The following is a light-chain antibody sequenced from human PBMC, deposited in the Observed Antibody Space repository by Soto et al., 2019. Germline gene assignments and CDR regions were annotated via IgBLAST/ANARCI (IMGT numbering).Light chain of an antibody. V-gene: IGKV1-17*03. CDR3: LHHVTFAWT. CDR2: AAS. J-gene: IGKJ1*01. Sequence: DIQMTQSPSAMSASVGDRVTITCRASQDSSIYLAWFQQKPGKVPKRLIYAASSLQTGVTSRFSGSESVTEFALTIRSLQPEDVATYYCLHHVTFAWTFGQGIKVVIK. CDR1: QDSSIY.